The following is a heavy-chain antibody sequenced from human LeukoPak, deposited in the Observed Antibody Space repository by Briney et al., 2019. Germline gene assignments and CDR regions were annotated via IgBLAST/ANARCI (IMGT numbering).Heavy chain of an antibody. CDR1: LDSTTSNF. CDR2: IHRSGST. J-gene: IGHJ4*02. V-gene: IGHV4-4*02. CDR3: AREIVGGFNPGAY. D-gene: IGHD1-14*01. Sequence: SETLSLTCTVSLDSTTSNFWSWVRQPPGKGLEWIGEIHRSGSTNYNPSLQSRVTISIDRSKNQIAPELSSVTAADTAVYYCAREIVGGFNPGAYWGQGTLVTVSS.